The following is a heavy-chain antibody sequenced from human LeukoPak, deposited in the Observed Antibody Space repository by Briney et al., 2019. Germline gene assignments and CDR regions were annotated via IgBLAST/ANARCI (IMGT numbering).Heavy chain of an antibody. D-gene: IGHD3-10*01. CDR3: ARAGSYYYGSGSLAAFDI. V-gene: IGHV4-59*01. CDR2: IYYSGST. CDR1: GGSISSYY. Sequence: PSETLSLTCTVSGGSISSYYWSWIRQPPGKGLEWIGYIYYSGSTNYNPSLKGRVTISVDTSKNQFSLKLSSVTAADTAVYYCARAGSYYYGSGSLAAFDIWGQGTMVTVSS. J-gene: IGHJ3*02.